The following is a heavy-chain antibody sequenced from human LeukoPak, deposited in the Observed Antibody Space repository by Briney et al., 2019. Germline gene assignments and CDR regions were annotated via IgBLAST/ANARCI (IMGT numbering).Heavy chain of an antibody. V-gene: IGHV4-61*01. D-gene: IGHD6-6*01. CDR1: GYSISSGYY. CDR3: ARVAAARPGYYYYYMDV. CDR2: IYYSGST. Sequence: PSETLSLTCTVSGYSISSGYYWSWIRQPPGKGLKWIGYIYYSGSTNYNPSLKSRVTILVDTSKNQFSLKLSSVTAADTAVYFCARVAAARPGYYYYYMDVWGKGTTVTVSS. J-gene: IGHJ6*03.